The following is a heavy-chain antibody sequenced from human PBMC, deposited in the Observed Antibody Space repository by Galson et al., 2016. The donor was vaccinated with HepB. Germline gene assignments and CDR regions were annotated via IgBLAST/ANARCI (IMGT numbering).Heavy chain of an antibody. CDR2: IYWDDDK. Sequence: PALVKPTQTLTLTCTFSGFSLSSSEVGVGWIRQPPGKALQWVALIYWDDDKRYSPSLETRLTITKDTSQNQVVLTMTNVDPVDTATYYCARYRPLGGYYDSSPYWFYALWGRGTVVIVSS. CDR3: ARYRPLGGYYDSSPYWFYAL. J-gene: IGHJ2*01. D-gene: IGHD3-22*01. V-gene: IGHV2-5*02. CDR1: GFSLSSSEVG.